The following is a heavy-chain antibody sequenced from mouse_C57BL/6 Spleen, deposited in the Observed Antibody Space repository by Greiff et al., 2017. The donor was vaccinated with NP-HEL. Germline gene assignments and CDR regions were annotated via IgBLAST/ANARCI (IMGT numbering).Heavy chain of an antibody. CDR2: INPSTGGT. Sequence: VQLKQSGPELVKPGASVKISCKASGYSFTGYYMNWVKQSPEKSLEWIGEINPSTGGTTYNQKFKAKATLTVDKSSSTACMQLKSLTSEDSAVYYCARGDSSGYDYFDYWGQGTTLTVSS. J-gene: IGHJ2*01. V-gene: IGHV1-42*01. D-gene: IGHD3-2*02. CDR3: ARGDSSGYDYFDY. CDR1: GYSFTGYY.